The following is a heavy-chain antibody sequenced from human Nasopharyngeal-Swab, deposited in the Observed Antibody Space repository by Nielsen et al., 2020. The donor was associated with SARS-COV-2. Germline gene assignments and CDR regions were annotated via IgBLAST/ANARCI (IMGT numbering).Heavy chain of an antibody. CDR1: GFTFSSYA. V-gene: IGHV3-23*01. D-gene: IGHD6-6*01. CDR2: IGGSGGST. CDR3: AKDIAAYISGNWFDP. Sequence: GESLKISCAASGFTFSSYAMSWVRQAPGKGLEWVSAIGGSGGSTYYADSVKGRFTISRDNSKNTLYLQMNSLRAEDTAVYYCAKDIAAYISGNWFDPWGQGTLVTVSS. J-gene: IGHJ5*02.